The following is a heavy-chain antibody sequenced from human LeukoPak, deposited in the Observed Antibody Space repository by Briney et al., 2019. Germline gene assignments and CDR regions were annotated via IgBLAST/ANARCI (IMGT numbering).Heavy chain of an antibody. V-gene: IGHV1-8*01. Sequence: ASVKVSCKASGYTFTSYDINWVRQATGQGLEWMGWMNPNSGNTGYAQKFQGRVTMTRNTSISTAYMELSSLRSEDTAVYYCARGHNTYYYGSGSYWNAFDIWGQGTMVTVSS. CDR2: MNPNSGNT. CDR1: GYTFTSYD. J-gene: IGHJ3*02. CDR3: ARGHNTYYYGSGSYWNAFDI. D-gene: IGHD3-10*01.